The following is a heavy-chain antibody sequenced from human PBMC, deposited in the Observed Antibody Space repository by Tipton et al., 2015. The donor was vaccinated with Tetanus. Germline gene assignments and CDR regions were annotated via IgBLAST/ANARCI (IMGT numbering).Heavy chain of an antibody. Sequence: TLSLTCTVSGASTSDKKYYWGWIRQPPGKGLEWMASIYFEGSTYYSPSLKSRLTIDVDTSRNLFSLRLTSVTAADTAVYYCARHLYGYWFDPWGQGALVTVSS. CDR3: ARHLYGYWFDP. J-gene: IGHJ5*02. CDR1: GASTSDKKYY. CDR2: IYFEGST. V-gene: IGHV4-39*02. D-gene: IGHD2/OR15-2a*01.